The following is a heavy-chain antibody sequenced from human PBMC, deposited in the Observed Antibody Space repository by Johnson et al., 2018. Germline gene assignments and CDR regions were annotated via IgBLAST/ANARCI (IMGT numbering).Heavy chain of an antibody. J-gene: IGHJ3*02. CDR3: PGSGYYCGSWDI. V-gene: IGHV1-46*01. CDR1: GYTFTSYY. CDR2: INPRGGST. D-gene: IGHD3-22*01. Sequence: QVQLVQSGAEVKKPGASVKVSCKASGYTFTSYYILWVRQAPGQGLEWMGIINPRGGSTNYAQKFQGRVTMTRDTSTSTVYMELSSLRSEDTAGYYCPGSGYYCGSWDIWGQGTMITVSS.